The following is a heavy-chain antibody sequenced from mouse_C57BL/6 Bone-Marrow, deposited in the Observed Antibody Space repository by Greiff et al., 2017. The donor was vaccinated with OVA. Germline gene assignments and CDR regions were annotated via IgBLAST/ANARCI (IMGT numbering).Heavy chain of an antibody. J-gene: IGHJ2*01. CDR1: GFTFSSYG. D-gene: IGHD2-3*01. CDR2: ISSGGSYT. V-gene: IGHV5-6*02. Sequence: DVMLVESGGDLVKPGGSLKLSCAASGFTFSSYGMSWVRQTPDKRLEWVATISSGGSYTYYPDSVKGRFTISRDNAKNTLYLQMSSLKSEDTAMYYCARRWLLRRYYFDYWGQGTTLTVSS. CDR3: ARRWLLRRYYFDY.